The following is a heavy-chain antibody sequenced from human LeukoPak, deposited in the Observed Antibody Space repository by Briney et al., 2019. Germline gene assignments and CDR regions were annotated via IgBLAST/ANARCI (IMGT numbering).Heavy chain of an antibody. V-gene: IGHV4-4*09. CDR2: IYTSGST. Sequence: PSETLSLTCTVSGGSISSYYWSWIRQPPGKGLEWIGYIYTSGSTNYNPSLKSRVTISVDTSKNQFSLKLRSVTAADTAVYYCARLSSWYLDAFDIWGQGTMVTVSS. CDR3: ARLSSWYLDAFDI. D-gene: IGHD6-13*01. J-gene: IGHJ3*02. CDR1: GGSISSYY.